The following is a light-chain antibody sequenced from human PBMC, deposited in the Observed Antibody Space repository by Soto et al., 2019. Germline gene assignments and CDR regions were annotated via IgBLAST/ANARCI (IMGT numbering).Light chain of an antibody. CDR3: QQYDSYSLT. Sequence: DIQMTQSPSTLSASVGDRVTITCRASQSISSWLAWYQQKPGKAPNLLIYKASSLQSGVPSRFTGSGSGTEFSLTFSILQPDDSATSYCQQYDSYSLTFGGGTKVEIK. CDR1: QSISSW. V-gene: IGKV1-5*03. CDR2: KAS. J-gene: IGKJ4*01.